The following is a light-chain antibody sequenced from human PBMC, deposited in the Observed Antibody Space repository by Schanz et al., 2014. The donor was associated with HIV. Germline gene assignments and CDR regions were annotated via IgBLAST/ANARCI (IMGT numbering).Light chain of an antibody. CDR3: AACDDSLNGWV. CDR2: NTY. Sequence: QSGLTQPPSASGTPGQRVTISCSGSTSSIKTNTVHWFQQLPGTAPKLLIYNTYHRPSGVPDRFSGSTSGTSASLVISGLQSEDEADYYCAACDDSLNGWVFGGGTKLTVL. V-gene: IGLV1-44*01. J-gene: IGLJ3*02. CDR1: TSSIKTNT.